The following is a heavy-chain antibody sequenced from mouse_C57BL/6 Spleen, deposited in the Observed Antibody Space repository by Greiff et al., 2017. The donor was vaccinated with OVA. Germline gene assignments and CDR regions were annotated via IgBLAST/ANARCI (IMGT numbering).Heavy chain of an antibody. Sequence: EVQGVESGGGLVQPGGSLKLSCAASGFTFSSYAMSWVRQTPEKRLEWVATISDGGSYTYYPDNVTGRCTNSRDNAKNNLYLRMSHLKSEDTAMYFCARLEYFDYWGQGTTLTVSS. D-gene: IGHD3-3*01. CDR3: ARLEYFDY. J-gene: IGHJ2*01. CDR2: ISDGGSYT. CDR1: GFTFSSYA. V-gene: IGHV5-4*01.